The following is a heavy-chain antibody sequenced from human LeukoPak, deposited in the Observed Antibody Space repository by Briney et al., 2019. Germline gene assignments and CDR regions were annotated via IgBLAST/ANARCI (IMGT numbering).Heavy chain of an antibody. CDR3: ARDTHQLGYCSGGSCLKYYYYYYYMDV. J-gene: IGHJ6*03. D-gene: IGHD2-15*01. Sequence: TGGSLRLSCAASGFTFSDYYMSWIRQAPGKGLEWVSYISSSGSTIYYADSVKGRFTISRDNAKNSLYLQMNGLRAEDTAVYYCARDTHQLGYCSGGSCLKYYYYYYYMDVWGKGTTVTVSS. CDR1: GFTFSDYY. V-gene: IGHV3-11*04. CDR2: ISSSGSTI.